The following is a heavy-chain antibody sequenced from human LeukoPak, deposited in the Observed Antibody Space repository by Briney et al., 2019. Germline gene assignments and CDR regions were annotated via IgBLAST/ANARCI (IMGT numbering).Heavy chain of an antibody. CDR2: IYYSGST. Sequence: SETLSLTCTVSGGSISSYYWSWIRQPPGKGLEWIGYIYYSGSTNYNPSLKSRVTISVDTSKNQFSLKLSSVTAADTAVYYCARVQKNPWFCDFDIWGQGTMVTVSS. V-gene: IGHV4-59*01. CDR1: GGSISSYY. J-gene: IGHJ3*02. CDR3: ARVQKNPWFCDFDI. D-gene: IGHD3-22*01.